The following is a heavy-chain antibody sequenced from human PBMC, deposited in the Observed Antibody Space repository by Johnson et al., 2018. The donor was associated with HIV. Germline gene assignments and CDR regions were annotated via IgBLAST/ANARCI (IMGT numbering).Heavy chain of an antibody. V-gene: IGHV3-11*01. CDR3: TRDRSGYPPWAFDI. Sequence: QVQLVESGGGLVKPGGSLRLSCAASGFTFSDYYMSWIRQAPGKGLEWVSYISSNGSPIYYADSVKGRFTISRDNAKNSLYLQMNSLKTEDTAVYYCTRDRSGYPPWAFDIWGQGTMVTVSS. CDR2: ISSNGSPI. D-gene: IGHD5-12*01. J-gene: IGHJ3*02. CDR1: GFTFSDYY.